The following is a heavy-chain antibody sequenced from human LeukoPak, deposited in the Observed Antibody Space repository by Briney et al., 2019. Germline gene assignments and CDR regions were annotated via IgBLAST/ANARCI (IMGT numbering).Heavy chain of an antibody. V-gene: IGHV3-23*01. CDR1: GFNFNNFA. CDR2: MTGPADTT. J-gene: IGHJ4*02. Sequence: SGGSLRLSCAASGFNFNNFAMSWVRQAPGKGLEWLSAMTGPADTTYYEESVKGRFTISRDYSKSMVFLQLHSLRVEDTAIYYCAKGAEIDHWGQGTLVTVSS. CDR3: AKGAEIDH.